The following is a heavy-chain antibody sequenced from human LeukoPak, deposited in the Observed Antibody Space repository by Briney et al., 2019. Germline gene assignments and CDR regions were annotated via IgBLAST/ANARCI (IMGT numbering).Heavy chain of an antibody. Sequence: SETLSLTCTVPGGSISSYYWSWIRQPPGKGLEWIGYIYYSGSTNYNPSLKSRVTISVDTSKNQFSLKLSSVTAADTAVYYCARESLGEFDYWGQGTLVTVSS. CDR3: ARESLGEFDY. J-gene: IGHJ4*02. V-gene: IGHV4-59*01. CDR2: IYYSGST. CDR1: GGSISSYY. D-gene: IGHD3-16*01.